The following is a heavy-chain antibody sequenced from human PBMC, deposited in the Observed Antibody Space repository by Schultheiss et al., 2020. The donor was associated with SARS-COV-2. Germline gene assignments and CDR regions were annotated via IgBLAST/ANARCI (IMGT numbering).Heavy chain of an antibody. J-gene: IGHJ6*02. V-gene: IGHV5-51*01. CDR3: ARDRGVTPNYYYYGMDV. CDR1: GYSFTSYW. CDR2: IYPGDSDT. D-gene: IGHD2-21*02. Sequence: GGSLRLSCKGSGYSFTSYWIGWVRQMPGKGLEWMGIIYPGDSDTRYSPSFQGQVTISADKSISTAYLQWSSLKASDTAMYYCARDRGVTPNYYYYGMDVWGQGTTVTVSS.